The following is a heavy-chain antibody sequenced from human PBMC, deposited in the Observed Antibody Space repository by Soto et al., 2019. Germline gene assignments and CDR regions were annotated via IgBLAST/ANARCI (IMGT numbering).Heavy chain of an antibody. D-gene: IGHD1-26*01. V-gene: IGHV4-31*03. J-gene: IGHJ4*02. Sequence: PSETLSLTCTVSGGSISSGGYYWSWIRQHPGKGLEWIGYIYYSGSTYYNPSLKSRVTISVDTSKNQFSLKLSSVAAADTAVYYCARVRGGGPFHDWGPGTMVTVYS. CDR2: IYYSGST. CDR3: ARVRGGGPFHD. CDR1: GGSISSGGYY.